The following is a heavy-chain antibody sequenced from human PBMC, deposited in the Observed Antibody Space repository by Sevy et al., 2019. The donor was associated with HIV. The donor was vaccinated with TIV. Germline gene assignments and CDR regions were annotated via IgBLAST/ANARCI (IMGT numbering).Heavy chain of an antibody. J-gene: IGHJ4*02. CDR1: GLIFNSHA. Sequence: GSLRLSCAASGLIFNSHAMSWVRQAPGKGLEWVSTISGSGGYTYYADSVKGRLTISRDNSKNTVYLQMDSLRAEDSAVYYCSNRGIVIITGFDYWGQGTLVTVSS. CDR2: ISGSGGYT. D-gene: IGHD1-26*01. V-gene: IGHV3-23*01. CDR3: SNRGIVIITGFDY.